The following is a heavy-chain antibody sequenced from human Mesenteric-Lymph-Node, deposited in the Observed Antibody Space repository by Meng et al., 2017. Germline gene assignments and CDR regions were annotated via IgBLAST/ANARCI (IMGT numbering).Heavy chain of an antibody. D-gene: IGHD3-10*01. CDR2: ISYDGSNK. CDR3: ASGQGYYYGSGSYYNEDY. V-gene: IGHV3-30*04. CDR1: GFTFSSYA. Sequence: GESLKISCAASGFTFSSYAMHWVRQAPGKGLEWVAVISYDGSNKYYADSVKGRFTISRDNSKNTLYLQMNSLRAEDTAVYYCASGQGYYYGSGSYYNEDYWGQGTLVTVSS. J-gene: IGHJ4*02.